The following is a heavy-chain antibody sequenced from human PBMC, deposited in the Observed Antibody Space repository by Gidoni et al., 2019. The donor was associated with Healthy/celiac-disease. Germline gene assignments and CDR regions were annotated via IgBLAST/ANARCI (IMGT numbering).Heavy chain of an antibody. CDR1: GYTFTGYY. CDR2: INPNSGGT. CDR3: ARGSTIFGVVTSNWFDP. Sequence: QVQLVQSGAEVKKPGASVKVSCKASGYTFTGYYMHWVRQAPGQGLEWMGWINPNSGGTNYAQKFPGWVTMTRDTSISTAYMELSRLRSDDTAVYYCARGSTIFGVVTSNWFDPWGQGTLVTVSS. V-gene: IGHV1-2*04. D-gene: IGHD3-3*01. J-gene: IGHJ5*02.